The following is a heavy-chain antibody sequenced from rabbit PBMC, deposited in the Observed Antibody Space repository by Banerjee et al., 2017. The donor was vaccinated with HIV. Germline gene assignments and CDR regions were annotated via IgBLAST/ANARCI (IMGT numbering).Heavy chain of an antibody. CDR1: GFSFSSNYW. CDR2: IYAGSSGST. CDR3: ARGGNL. Sequence: QSLEESGGDLVKPGASLTLTCTASGFSFSSNYWICWVRQAPGKGLEWIACIYAGSSGSTYYATWAKGRFTISKTSSTTVTLQMTSLTVADTATYFCARGGNLWGQGTLVTVS. J-gene: IGHJ4*01. V-gene: IGHV1S40*01.